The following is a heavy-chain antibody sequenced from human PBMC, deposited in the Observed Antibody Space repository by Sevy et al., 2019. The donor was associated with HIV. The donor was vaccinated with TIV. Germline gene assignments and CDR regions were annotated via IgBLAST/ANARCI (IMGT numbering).Heavy chain of an antibody. CDR2: IGYAGDI. V-gene: IGHV3-13*01. CDR1: GFTFSKYD. Sequence: GGSLRLPCAASGFTFSKYDMHWVRQVSGKSLEWVSGIGYAGDIYYLDSVKGRFTISRENAKNSLYLEMNSLRAGDTALYYCARGGPEGYYYYGLDVWGQGTTVTVSS. D-gene: IGHD5-12*01. J-gene: IGHJ6*02. CDR3: ARGGPEGYYYYGLDV.